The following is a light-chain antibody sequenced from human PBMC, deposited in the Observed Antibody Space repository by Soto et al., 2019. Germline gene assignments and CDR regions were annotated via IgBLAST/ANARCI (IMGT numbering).Light chain of an antibody. V-gene: IGKV1-39*01. J-gene: IGKJ2*01. Sequence: DIQMTQSPSSLSASLGDRVTITCRASQSINNYLNWYQQEEGKAPKLLIYAAISLQSGVPSRFSGSGSGTEFTLTISSLQPGYFATYYCQQSYNSPYPFGLGTKMEIK. CDR2: AAI. CDR3: QQSYNSPYP. CDR1: QSINNY.